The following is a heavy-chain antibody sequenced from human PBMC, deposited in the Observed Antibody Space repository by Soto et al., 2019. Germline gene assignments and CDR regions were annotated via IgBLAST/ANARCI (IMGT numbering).Heavy chain of an antibody. V-gene: IGHV4-39*01. Sequence: QLQLQESGPGLVKPSETLSLTCTVSGGSISSSSYYWGWIRQPPGKGLEWIGSIYYSGSTYYNPSPKSRLPISVDTSKNQFSLKLSSVTAADTAVYYCARHTPAISISDHWGQGTLVTVSS. CDR2: IYYSGST. CDR3: ARHTPAISISDH. J-gene: IGHJ4*02. D-gene: IGHD2-15*01. CDR1: GGSISSSSYY.